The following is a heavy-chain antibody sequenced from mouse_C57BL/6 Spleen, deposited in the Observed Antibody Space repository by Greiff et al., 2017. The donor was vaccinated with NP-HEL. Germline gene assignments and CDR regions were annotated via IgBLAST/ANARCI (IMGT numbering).Heavy chain of an antibody. Sequence: QVQLKESGPELVKPGASVKISCKASGYAFSSSWMNWVKQRPGKGLEWIGRIYPGDGDTNYNGKFKGKATLTADKSSSTAYMQLSSLTSEDSAVYVCARSRDYYGNYEGYWYFDVWGTGTTVTVSS. D-gene: IGHD2-1*01. CDR2: IYPGDGDT. CDR1: GYAFSSSW. J-gene: IGHJ1*03. CDR3: ARSRDYYGNYEGYWYFDV. V-gene: IGHV1-82*01.